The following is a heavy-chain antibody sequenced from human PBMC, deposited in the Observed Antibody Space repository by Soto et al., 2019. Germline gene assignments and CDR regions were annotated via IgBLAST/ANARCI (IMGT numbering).Heavy chain of an antibody. CDR1: GYIFTGYY. Sequence: ASVKVSCKAAGYIFTGYYMHWVRQAPGQGLEWMGWINPNSGDTNYTQKFQGWVTMTRDTSISTAYMELSRLRSDDTAVYYCATSRISIAVAGETEYYFDYWGQGTLVTVSS. CDR3: ATSRISIAVAGETEYYFDY. CDR2: INPNSGDT. J-gene: IGHJ4*02. V-gene: IGHV1-2*04. D-gene: IGHD6-19*01.